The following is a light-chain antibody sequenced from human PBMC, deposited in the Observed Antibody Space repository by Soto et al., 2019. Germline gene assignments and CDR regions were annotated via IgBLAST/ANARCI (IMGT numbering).Light chain of an antibody. CDR1: QSISSW. CDR2: DAS. Sequence: DIQMTQSPSTLSASVGDRVTITCRASQSISSWLGWYQQKSGKATKLLMYDASSLESGVTSRFSGSGSGTEFTLTISSLHPDDFATYYCQQDNSYWTFGQGTKVDIK. V-gene: IGKV1-5*01. CDR3: QQDNSYWT. J-gene: IGKJ1*01.